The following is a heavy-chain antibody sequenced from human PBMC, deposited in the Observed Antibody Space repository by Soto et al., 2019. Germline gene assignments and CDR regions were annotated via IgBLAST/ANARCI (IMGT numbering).Heavy chain of an antibody. CDR2: INHSGST. CDR1: GGSFSGYY. J-gene: IGHJ5*02. D-gene: IGHD3-3*01. Sequence: SSETLSLTCAVYGGSFSGYYWSWIRQPPGKGLEWIGEINHSGSTNYNPSLKSRVTISVDTSKNQFSLKLSSVTAADTAVYYCARFTPSYDFWSGYYGSWFDPWGQGTLVTVSS. CDR3: ARFTPSYDFWSGYYGSWFDP. V-gene: IGHV4-34*01.